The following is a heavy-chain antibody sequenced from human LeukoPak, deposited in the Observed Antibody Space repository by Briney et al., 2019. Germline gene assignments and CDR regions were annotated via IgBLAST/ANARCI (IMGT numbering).Heavy chain of an antibody. CDR3: ANRYSHGDFDY. J-gene: IGHJ4*02. CDR2: ISYDGSNK. Sequence: GGSLRLSCAASGFTFSSYGMHWVRQAPGKGLEWVAVISYDGSNKYYADSVKGRFTISRDNSKNTLYLQMNSLRAEDTAVYYCANRYSHGDFDYWGQGTLVTVSS. V-gene: IGHV3-30*18. D-gene: IGHD5-18*01. CDR1: GFTFSSYG.